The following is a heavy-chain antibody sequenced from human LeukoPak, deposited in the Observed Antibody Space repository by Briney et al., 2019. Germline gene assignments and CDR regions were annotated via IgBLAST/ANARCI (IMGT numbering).Heavy chain of an antibody. J-gene: IGHJ4*02. CDR2: INRSGST. Sequence: TSETLSLTCAVYGGSLSGYYWSWIRQPPGKGLEWIGEINRSGSTSYNPSLKSRVTISVDTSKNQFSLKLSSVTAADTAVYYCARGDIAATGTPFDNWGQGTLVTVSS. D-gene: IGHD6-13*01. CDR1: GGSLSGYY. CDR3: ARGDIAATGTPFDN. V-gene: IGHV4-34*01.